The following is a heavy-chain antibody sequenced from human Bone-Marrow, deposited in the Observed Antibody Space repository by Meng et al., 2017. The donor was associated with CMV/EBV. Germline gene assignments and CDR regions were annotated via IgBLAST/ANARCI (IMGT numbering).Heavy chain of an antibody. Sequence: GGSLRLSCAASGFTFSSYAMHWVRQAPGKGLEWVAVISYDGSNKYYADSVKGRFTISRDNSKNTLYLQMNSLRAEDTAVYYCARDRGVSSPFGVVIMPYYYGMDVWGQGTTVTVSS. CDR3: ARDRGVSSPFGVVIMPYYYGMDV. CDR1: GFTFSSYA. V-gene: IGHV3-30*04. D-gene: IGHD3-3*01. CDR2: ISYDGSNK. J-gene: IGHJ6*02.